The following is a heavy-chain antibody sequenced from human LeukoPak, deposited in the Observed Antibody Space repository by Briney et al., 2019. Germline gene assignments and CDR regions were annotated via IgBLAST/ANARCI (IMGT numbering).Heavy chain of an antibody. V-gene: IGHV3-49*04. CDR3: TRGYSYGYY. Sequence: GGSLRLSCTASGFTFGDYAMSWVRQAPGKGLEWVGFIRSKAYGGTTECAASVKGRFTISRDDSKSIAYLQMNSLETEDTAVYYCTRGYSYGYYWGQGTLVTVSS. CDR1: GFTFGDYA. J-gene: IGHJ4*02. CDR2: IRSKAYGGTT. D-gene: IGHD5-18*01.